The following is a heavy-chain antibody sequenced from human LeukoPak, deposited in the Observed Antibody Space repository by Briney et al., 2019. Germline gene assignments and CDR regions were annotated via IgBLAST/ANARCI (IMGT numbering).Heavy chain of an antibody. CDR2: INTYNGNT. J-gene: IGHJ4*02. D-gene: IGHD3-10*01. CDR3: VRDDLVRGPGY. CDR1: GYTFTSYG. Sequence: HVASVKVSCKASGYTFTSYGISWVRQAPGQGLEWMGWINTYNGNTKYAQKFQGRVTMTTDTSTSTAYMELRSLRSDDTAVYYCVRDDLVRGPGYWGQGTLVTVSS. V-gene: IGHV1-18*01.